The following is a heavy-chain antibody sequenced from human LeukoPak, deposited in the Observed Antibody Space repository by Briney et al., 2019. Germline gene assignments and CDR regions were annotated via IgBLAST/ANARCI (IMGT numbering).Heavy chain of an antibody. CDR1: GGSFSGDY. Sequence: PSETLSLTCAVYGGSFSGDYWSWIRQPPGKGLEWIGEINHSGSTNYNPSLKSRVTIAVDTSKNQFSLKLSSVTAADTAVYYCARRYDFWSGYYHYYYYYMDVWGKGTTVTVSS. D-gene: IGHD3-3*01. CDR2: INHSGST. CDR3: ARRYDFWSGYYHYYYYYMDV. V-gene: IGHV4-34*01. J-gene: IGHJ6*03.